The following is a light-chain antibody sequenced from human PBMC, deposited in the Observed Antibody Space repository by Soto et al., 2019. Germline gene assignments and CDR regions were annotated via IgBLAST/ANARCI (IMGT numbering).Light chain of an antibody. J-gene: IGKJ1*01. CDR1: QSVSSN. V-gene: IGKV3-15*01. CDR2: GAS. Sequence: EIVMTQSPATLSVSPGETPTLSCRASQSVSSNLAWYQQKPGQAPRLLLYGASTRATGIPARFSGSGSGTEFTLTISSLQSEDFAVYYCQQYNNWKTFGQGTKVDIK. CDR3: QQYNNWKT.